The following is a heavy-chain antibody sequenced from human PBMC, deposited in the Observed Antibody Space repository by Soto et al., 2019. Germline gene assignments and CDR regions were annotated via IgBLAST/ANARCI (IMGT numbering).Heavy chain of an antibody. D-gene: IGHD3-9*01. CDR1: GGTFSSYA. CDR2: IIPIFGTA. CDR3: ARGYYDILTPTPHYYYGMDV. Sequence: QVQLVQSGAEVKKPGSSVKVSCKASGGTFSSYAISWVRQAPGQGLEWMGGIIPIFGTANYAQKFQGRVTITADESTSTAYMELSSLRSEDTAVYYCARGYYDILTPTPHYYYGMDVWGQGTTVTVSS. V-gene: IGHV1-69*01. J-gene: IGHJ6*02.